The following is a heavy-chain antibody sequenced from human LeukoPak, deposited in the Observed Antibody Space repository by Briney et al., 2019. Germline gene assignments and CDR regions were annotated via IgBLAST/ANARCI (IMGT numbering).Heavy chain of an antibody. Sequence: PGRSLRLSCAASGFTFDDYAMHWVRQAPGKGLEWVSGISWNSGSIGYADSVKGRFTISRDNAKNSLYLQMSSLRAEDMALYYCAKDRGYSYFDAFDIWGQGTMVTVSS. CDR2: ISWNSGSI. CDR3: AKDRGYSYFDAFDI. V-gene: IGHV3-9*03. J-gene: IGHJ3*02. D-gene: IGHD5-18*01. CDR1: GFTFDDYA.